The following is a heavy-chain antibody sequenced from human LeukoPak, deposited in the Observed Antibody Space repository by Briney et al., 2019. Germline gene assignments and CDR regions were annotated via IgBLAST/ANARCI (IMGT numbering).Heavy chain of an antibody. J-gene: IGHJ4*02. Sequence: GGSLRLSCAASGFTFSSYAMTWVRQAPGKGLEWVSGISGSGGSTYYADSVKGRFTISRDNSKNTLYLQMNSLRAEDTAVYYCAKDLLSGYYAYYFDYWGQGTLVTVSS. CDR1: GFTFSSYA. V-gene: IGHV3-23*01. CDR3: AKDLLSGYYAYYFDY. CDR2: ISGSGGST. D-gene: IGHD3-22*01.